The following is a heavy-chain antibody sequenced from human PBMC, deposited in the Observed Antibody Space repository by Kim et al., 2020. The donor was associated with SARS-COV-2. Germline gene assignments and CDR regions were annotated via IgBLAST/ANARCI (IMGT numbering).Heavy chain of an antibody. D-gene: IGHD4-17*01. CDR2: ISGSGGST. J-gene: IGHJ4*02. V-gene: IGHV3-23*01. CDR1: GFTFSSYA. CDR3: AKDPRVSATVTSPQDY. Sequence: GGSLRLSCAASGFTFSSYAMSWVRQAPGKGLEWVSAISGSGGSTYYADSVKGRFTISRYNSKNTLYLQMNSLRAEDTAVYYCAKDPRVSATVTSPQDYWGQGTPVTVSS.